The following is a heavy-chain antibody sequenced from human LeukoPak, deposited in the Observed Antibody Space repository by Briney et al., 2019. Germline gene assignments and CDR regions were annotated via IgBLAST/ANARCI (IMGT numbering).Heavy chain of an antibody. CDR3: ASYYDAFDI. D-gene: IGHD3-10*01. CDR1: GGSISSGGYS. J-gene: IGHJ3*02. V-gene: IGHV4-30-2*01. Sequence: PSETLSLTCAVSGGSISSGGYSWSWLRQPPGKGLEWIGYIYHSGSTYYNPSLKSRVTISVDRSKNQFSLKLSSVTAADTAVYYCASYYDAFDIWGQGTMVTVSS. CDR2: IYHSGST.